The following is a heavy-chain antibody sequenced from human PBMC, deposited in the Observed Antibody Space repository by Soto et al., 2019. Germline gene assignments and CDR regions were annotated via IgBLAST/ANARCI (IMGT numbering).Heavy chain of an antibody. D-gene: IGHD2-2*01. CDR1: GFSLSTSGVG. J-gene: IGHJ5*02. CDR2: IYWDDDK. CDR3: AHLPAVVVPAPSWFDP. V-gene: IGHV2-5*02. Sequence: SGPTLVNPTQTLTLTCTFSGFSLSTSGVGVGWIRQPPGKALEWLALIYWDDDKRYSPSLKSRLTITKDTSKNQVVLTMTNMDPVDTATYYCAHLPAVVVPAPSWFDPWGQGTLVTVSS.